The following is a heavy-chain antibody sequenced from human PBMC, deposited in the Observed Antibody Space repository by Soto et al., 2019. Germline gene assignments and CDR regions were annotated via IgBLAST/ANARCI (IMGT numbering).Heavy chain of an antibody. J-gene: IGHJ6*02. CDR1: GFTFTSSA. CDR2: IVVGSGNT. Sequence: QMQLVQSGPEVKKPGTSVKVSCKASGFTFTSSAVQWVRQARGQRLEWIGWIVVGSGNTNYAQKFQERVTITRDMSTSTAYMELSSLRSEDTAVYYCAAPHLPYYYYGMDVWGQGTTVTVSS. CDR3: AAPHLPYYYYGMDV. V-gene: IGHV1-58*01.